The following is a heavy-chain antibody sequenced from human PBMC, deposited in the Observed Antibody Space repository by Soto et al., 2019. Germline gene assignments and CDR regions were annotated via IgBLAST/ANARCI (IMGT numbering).Heavy chain of an antibody. J-gene: IGHJ4*02. CDR1: GGTFSSYA. CDR3: ARFSGSYSRFDY. Sequence: ASVKVSCKASGGTFSSYAISWVRQAPGQGLEWMGGIIPIFGTANYAQKFQGRATITADESTSTAYMELSSLRSEDTAVYYCARFSGSYSRFDYWGQGTLVTVSS. V-gene: IGHV1-69*13. CDR2: IIPIFGTA. D-gene: IGHD1-26*01.